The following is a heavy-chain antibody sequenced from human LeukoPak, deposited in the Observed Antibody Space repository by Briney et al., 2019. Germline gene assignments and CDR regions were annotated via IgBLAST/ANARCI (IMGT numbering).Heavy chain of an antibody. CDR3: ARSQVYSSSWYDAFDI. V-gene: IGHV4-34*01. CDR1: GGCFSGYY. D-gene: IGHD6-13*01. CDR2: INHSGST. J-gene: IGHJ3*02. Sequence: SETLSLTCAVYGGCFSGYYWSWIRQPPGKGLEWIGEINHSGSTNYNPSLKSRVTISVDTSKNQFSLKLSSVTAADTAVYYCARSQVYSSSWYDAFDIWGQGTMVTVSS.